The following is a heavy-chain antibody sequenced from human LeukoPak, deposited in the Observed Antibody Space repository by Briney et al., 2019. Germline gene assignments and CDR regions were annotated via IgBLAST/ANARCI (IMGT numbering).Heavy chain of an antibody. CDR3: ARVNYYGSELWGYFDY. CDR1: GGSIRYTSYY. CDR2: IHSSGSS. Sequence: PSETLSLTCSVSGGSIRYTSYYWAWIRQPPGKGLEWIGNIHSSGSSNYNPSLKSRVTISVDTSKNQFSLKLSSVTAADTAVYYRARVNYYGSELWGYFDYWGQGTLVTVSS. D-gene: IGHD3-10*01. V-gene: IGHV4-39*07. J-gene: IGHJ4*02.